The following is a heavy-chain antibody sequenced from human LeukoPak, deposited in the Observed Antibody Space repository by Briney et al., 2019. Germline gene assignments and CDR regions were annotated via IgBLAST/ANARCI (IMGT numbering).Heavy chain of an antibody. CDR3: ARVAEITFGGVIVPYYYYYMDV. CDR2: IYTSGST. V-gene: IGHV4-4*07. CDR1: GGSISSYY. J-gene: IGHJ6*03. D-gene: IGHD3-16*02. Sequence: SETLSLTCTVSGGSISSYYWSRIRQPAGKGLEWIGRIYTSGSTNYNPSPKSRVTMSVDTSKNQFSLKLSSVTAAETAVYYCARVAEITFGGVIVPYYYYYMDVWGKGTTVTVSS.